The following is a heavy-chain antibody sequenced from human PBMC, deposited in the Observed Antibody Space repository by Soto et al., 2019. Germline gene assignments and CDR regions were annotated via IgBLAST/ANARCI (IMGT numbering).Heavy chain of an antibody. CDR3: ARHGSGSYYDY. CDR1: GGSISSNY. V-gene: IGHV4-59*08. J-gene: IGHJ4*02. Sequence: XXTLSLACTVSGGSISSNYWRWIRQPPGKGLEWIGYIYYTGSTNYNPSLKSRVTILVDTSKNHFSLKLKSVTAADTAVYYCARHGSGSYYDYWGQGTLVTVSS. CDR2: IYYTGST. D-gene: IGHD3-10*01.